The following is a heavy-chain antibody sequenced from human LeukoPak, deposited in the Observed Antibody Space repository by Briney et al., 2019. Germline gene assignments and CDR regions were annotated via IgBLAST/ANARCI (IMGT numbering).Heavy chain of an antibody. V-gene: IGHV4-59*01. D-gene: IGHD3-22*01. J-gene: IGHJ3*02. Sequence: SETLSLTCTVSGGSISSDYWSWVRQPPGEGLEWSGYIYYSGSTNYNPSLKSRVTISVDTSKNQFSLKLSSVTAADTAVYYCARGGASEYYYDSSGYFLDAFDIWGQGTMVTVSS. CDR2: IYYSGST. CDR3: ARGGASEYYYDSSGYFLDAFDI. CDR1: GGSISSDY.